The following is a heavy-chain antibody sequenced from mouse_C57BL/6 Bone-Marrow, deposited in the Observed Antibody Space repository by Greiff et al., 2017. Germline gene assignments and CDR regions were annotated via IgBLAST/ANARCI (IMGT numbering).Heavy chain of an antibody. J-gene: IGHJ4*01. CDR1: GYTFTSYW. D-gene: IGHD2-3*01. CDR3: TRGYDSYYGFFYYAMDY. CDR2: IYPSDSET. Sequence: QVQLQQPGAELVRPGSSVKLSCKASGYTFTSYWMDWVKQRPGQGLEWIGNIYPSDSETHYNQKFKDKATLTVEKSSSPAYMQLSSLTSEDSAVYYCTRGYDSYYGFFYYAMDYWGQGTSVTVSS. V-gene: IGHV1-61*01.